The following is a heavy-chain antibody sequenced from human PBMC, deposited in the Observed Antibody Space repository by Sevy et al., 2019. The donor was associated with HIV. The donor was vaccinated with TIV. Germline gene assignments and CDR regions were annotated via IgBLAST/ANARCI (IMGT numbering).Heavy chain of an antibody. Sequence: SETLSLTCTVSGGSMSGYYLTWIRQPPGKGLEWIGYFYYSRTTNYNPSLKSRVTISVDRSKNQFSLKLNSVTAADTAVYYCATCSPDYYYGMAVWGQGTTVTVSS. CDR3: ATCSPDYYYGMAV. CDR2: FYYSRTT. D-gene: IGHD2-15*01. J-gene: IGHJ6*02. CDR1: GGSMSGYY. V-gene: IGHV4-59*01.